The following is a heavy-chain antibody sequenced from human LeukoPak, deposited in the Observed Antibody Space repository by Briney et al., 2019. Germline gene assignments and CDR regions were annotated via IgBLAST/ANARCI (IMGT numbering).Heavy chain of an antibody. V-gene: IGHV4-59*01. CDR1: GGSFSSYY. D-gene: IGHD2-21*01. J-gene: IGHJ4*02. CDR3: ARALLHMVHFDN. CDR2: NYYSGIT. Sequence: SETLSLTCTVSGGSFSSYYWSWIRQPPGKGLEWIGYNYYSGITNYNPSLKSRVLISVDTSKNQFSLKIISVTAADTAVYYCARALLHMVHFDNWGQGILVTVSS.